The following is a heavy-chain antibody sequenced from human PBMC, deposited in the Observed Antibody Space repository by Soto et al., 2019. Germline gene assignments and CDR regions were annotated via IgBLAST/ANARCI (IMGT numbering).Heavy chain of an antibody. Sequence: GGSLRLSCAASGFTFSSYGMHWVRQAPGKGLEWVAVIWYDGSNKYYADSVKGRFTISRDNSKNTLYLQINSLRAEDTAVYYCASARYSSSSSYCGQETLFTVSS. CDR2: IWYDGSNK. D-gene: IGHD6-6*01. CDR1: GFTFSSYG. J-gene: IGHJ4*01. V-gene: IGHV3-33*01. CDR3: ASARYSSSSSY.